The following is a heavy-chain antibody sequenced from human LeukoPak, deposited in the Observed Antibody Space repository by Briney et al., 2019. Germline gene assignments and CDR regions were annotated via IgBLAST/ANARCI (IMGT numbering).Heavy chain of an antibody. CDR2: IYSGGIT. CDR1: GFTVSSNY. J-gene: IGHJ4*02. Sequence: GGSLRLSCAASGFTVSSNYMSWVRQAPGKGLEWVSIIYSGGITYYADSVKGRFTISRDNAKNSLYLQINSLRAEDTAAYYCARDWARYLVNWGGQGTLVTVSS. D-gene: IGHD3-9*01. CDR3: ARDWARYLVNW. V-gene: IGHV3-53*01.